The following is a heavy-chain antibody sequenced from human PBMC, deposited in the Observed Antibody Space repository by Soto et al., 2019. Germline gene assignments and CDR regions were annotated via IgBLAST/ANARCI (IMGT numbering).Heavy chain of an antibody. CDR3: ARDLPYYYGSGSYYNFHF. CDR2: INAGNGNT. J-gene: IGHJ4*02. Sequence: QVQLVQSGAEVKKPGASVKVSCKASGYTFTSYAMHWVRQAPGQRLEWMGWINAGNGNTKYSQKFQGGVTITRDTSASTAYMELSSLRSEDTAVYYCARDLPYYYGSGSYYNFHFWGQGTLVTVSS. D-gene: IGHD3-10*01. V-gene: IGHV1-3*01. CDR1: GYTFTSYA.